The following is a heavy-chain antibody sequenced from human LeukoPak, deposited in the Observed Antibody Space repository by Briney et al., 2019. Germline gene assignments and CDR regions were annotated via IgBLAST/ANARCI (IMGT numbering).Heavy chain of an antibody. CDR3: ANVHPDYDGRGYVGQ. CDR1: GFTFSNYS. V-gene: IGHV3-23*01. Sequence: GESLRLSCAASGFTFSNYSMRWVRRAPGTGLEWVAGITVSGACAYYADSVKGRFTISRDNPGNTLFMEMHSLRAEDTAIYLCANVHPDYDGRGYVGQWGQGTLVSVSS. D-gene: IGHD3-22*01. CDR2: ITVSGACA. J-gene: IGHJ4*02.